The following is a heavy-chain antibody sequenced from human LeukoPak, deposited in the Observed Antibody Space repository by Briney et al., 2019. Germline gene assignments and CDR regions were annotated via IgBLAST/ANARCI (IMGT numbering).Heavy chain of an antibody. CDR1: GLTFSNYA. D-gene: IGHD1/OR15-1a*01. Sequence: GGSLRLSCAASGLTFSNYAMTWVRQTPEKGLEWVSVIYSGGSTYYADSVKGRFTISRDNSKNTLYLQMNSLRAEDTAVYYCARDLTGWNNAFDIWGQGTMVTVSS. CDR3: ARDLTGWNNAFDI. V-gene: IGHV3-66*01. CDR2: IYSGGST. J-gene: IGHJ3*02.